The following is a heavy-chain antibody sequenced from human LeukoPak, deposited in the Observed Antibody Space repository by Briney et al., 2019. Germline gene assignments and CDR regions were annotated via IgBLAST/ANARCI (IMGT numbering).Heavy chain of an antibody. CDR3: ARATGSYYLLGY. Sequence: QTGGSLRLSCAASGFTFSSYAMRWVRQAPGKGLEWVSSISGSGDSTYYADSVKGRFTTSRDNFKNTLYLQMNSLRAEDTAVYYCARATGSYYLLGYWGQETLVTVSS. J-gene: IGHJ4*02. V-gene: IGHV3-23*01. D-gene: IGHD1-26*01. CDR2: ISGSGDST. CDR1: GFTFSSYA.